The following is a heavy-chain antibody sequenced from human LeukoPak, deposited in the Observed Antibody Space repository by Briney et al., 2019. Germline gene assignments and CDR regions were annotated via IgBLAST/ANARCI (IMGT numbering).Heavy chain of an antibody. CDR1: GFTFENYA. V-gene: IGHV3-9*01. Sequence: GRSLRLSCAASGFTFENYAMHWVRKVPGKGLEWVSGISWNGGIIGYADSVKGRFTISRDSAKNSLYLQMNSLRVEDTALYYCAKGGLRLYFGQFHYWRQGTLVTVSS. CDR3: AKGGLRLYFGQFHY. D-gene: IGHD3-10*01. CDR2: ISWNGGII. J-gene: IGHJ4*02.